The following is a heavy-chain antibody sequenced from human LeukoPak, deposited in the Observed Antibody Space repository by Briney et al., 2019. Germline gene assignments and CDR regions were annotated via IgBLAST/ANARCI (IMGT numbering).Heavy chain of an antibody. CDR1: GFTFSSYG. J-gene: IGHJ4*02. CDR2: IRYDGSNK. D-gene: IGHD4-17*01. Sequence: PGGSLRLSCAASGFTFSSYGMHWVRQAPGKGLEWVAFIRYDGSNKYYADSVKGRFTISRDNSKNTLYLQMNSLRAEDTAVYYCAKDFWVFEATVTPIDYWGQGTLVTVSS. V-gene: IGHV3-30*02. CDR3: AKDFWVFEATVTPIDY.